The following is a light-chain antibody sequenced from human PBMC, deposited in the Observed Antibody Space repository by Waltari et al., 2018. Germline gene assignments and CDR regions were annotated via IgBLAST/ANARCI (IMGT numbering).Light chain of an antibody. CDR1: QDIRNW. CDR2: ATS. V-gene: IGKV1-12*01. J-gene: IGKJ3*01. CDR3: QQANSFPIT. Sequence: DLQMTQSPSSVSASVGDRVTMTCRASQDIRNWLAWYQQKPGKAPNLLIYATSSLQTGVPSRFSGSGSGTEFTLTISSLQPEDFATYYCQQANSFPITFGPGTKVDFK.